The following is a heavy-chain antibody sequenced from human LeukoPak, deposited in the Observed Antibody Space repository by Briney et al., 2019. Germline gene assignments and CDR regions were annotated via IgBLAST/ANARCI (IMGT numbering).Heavy chain of an antibody. J-gene: IGHJ5*02. Sequence: GGSLRLSCAASGFSVSSKYMTWVRQAPGKGLEWVSVIYSGGSIYYADSLKGRFTISRDNSKNTLYLQMNSLRVEDTAVYYCATDSNNNGDYEAWGQGTLVTVSP. CDR1: GFSVSSKY. CDR2: IYSGGSI. V-gene: IGHV3-66*02. CDR3: ATDSNNNGDYEA. D-gene: IGHD4-17*01.